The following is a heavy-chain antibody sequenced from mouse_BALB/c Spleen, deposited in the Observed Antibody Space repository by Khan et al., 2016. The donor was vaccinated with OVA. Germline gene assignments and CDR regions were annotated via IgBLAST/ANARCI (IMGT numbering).Heavy chain of an antibody. V-gene: IGHV9-3-1*01. CDR3: VRGGRRAMDY. Sequence: QIQLVQSGPELKKPGETVKISCKASGYTFTNYGMNWVKQAPGKGLKWMGWINSNTGEATYADDFMGRFAFSLETSASTAYLQIKNLKNDDTATYFCVRGGRRAMDYWGQGTSVTVSS. CDR1: GYTFTNYG. CDR2: INSNTGEA. J-gene: IGHJ4*01. D-gene: IGHD3-3*01.